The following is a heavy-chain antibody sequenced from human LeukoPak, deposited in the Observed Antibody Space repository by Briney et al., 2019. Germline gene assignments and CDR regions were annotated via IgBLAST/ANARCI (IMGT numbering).Heavy chain of an antibody. Sequence: ASVKVSCKASGYTFSTYGISWVRQAPGHGLEWMGWISGHSGNTNYAQKFQDRATMTTDTSTSTAYMELRSLRFDDTAVYYCAREDVSGGPFDYWGQGTLVTVSS. J-gene: IGHJ4*02. CDR1: GYTFSTYG. CDR3: AREDVSGGPFDY. CDR2: ISGHSGNT. D-gene: IGHD3-16*01. V-gene: IGHV1-18*01.